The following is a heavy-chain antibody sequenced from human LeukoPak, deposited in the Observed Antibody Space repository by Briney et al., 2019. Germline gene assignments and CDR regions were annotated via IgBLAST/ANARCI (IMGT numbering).Heavy chain of an antibody. CDR3: ARPGIALAGDY. Sequence: QSGGSLRLSCAASGFTFSSYEMNWVRQAPGKGLEWVSYISSSGSTIYYADSVKGRFTISRDNAKNTLYLQMNSLRAEDTAVYYCARPGIALAGDYWGQGALVTVSS. CDR1: GFTFSSYE. V-gene: IGHV3-48*03. J-gene: IGHJ4*02. D-gene: IGHD6-19*01. CDR2: ISSSGSTI.